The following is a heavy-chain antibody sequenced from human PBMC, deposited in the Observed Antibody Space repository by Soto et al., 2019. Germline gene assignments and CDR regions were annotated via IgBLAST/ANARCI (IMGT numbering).Heavy chain of an antibody. CDR2: ISYDGSNK. CDR1: GFTFSSYG. Sequence: QVQLVESGGGVVQPGRSLRLSCAASGFTFSSYGMHWVRQAPGKGLEWVAVISYDGSNKYYADSVKGRFTISRDNSKNTLYLQMNSLRAEDTAVYYCAKDGYVGYGGYYDYWGQGTLFTVSS. CDR3: AKDGYVGYGGYYDY. D-gene: IGHD4-17*01. J-gene: IGHJ4*02. V-gene: IGHV3-30*18.